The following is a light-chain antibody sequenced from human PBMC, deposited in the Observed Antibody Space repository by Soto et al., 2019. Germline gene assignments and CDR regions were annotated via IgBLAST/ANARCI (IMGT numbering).Light chain of an antibody. CDR1: QSISNN. J-gene: IGKJ4*01. CDR3: QQYNSWLT. V-gene: IGKV3-15*01. Sequence: IVMTQSPATLSVSPGERATLSCRASQSISNNLAWYQQKPGQAPRLLIYGASTRATGIPARFSGGGSGTEFSLTISSLQSEDFAVYYCQQYNSWLTFGGGTKVEIK. CDR2: GAS.